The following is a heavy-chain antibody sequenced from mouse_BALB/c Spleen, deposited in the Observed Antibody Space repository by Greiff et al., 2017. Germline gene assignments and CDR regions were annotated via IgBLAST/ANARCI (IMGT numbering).Heavy chain of an antibody. CDR1: GFSLTGYG. CDR3: ARDQIMYYYGSSYVGWYFDV. J-gene: IGHJ1*01. CDR2: IWGDGST. D-gene: IGHD1-1*01. Sequence: VQGVESGPGLVAPSQSLSITCTVSGFSLTGYGVNWVRQPPGKGLEWLGMIWGDGSTDYNSALKSRLSISKDNSKSQVFLKMNSLPTDDTARYYCARDQIMYYYGSSYVGWYFDVWGAGTTVTVSS. V-gene: IGHV2-6-7*01.